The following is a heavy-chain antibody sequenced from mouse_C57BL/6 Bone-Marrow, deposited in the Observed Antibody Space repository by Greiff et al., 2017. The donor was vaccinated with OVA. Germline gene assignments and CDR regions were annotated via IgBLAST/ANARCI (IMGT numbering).Heavy chain of an antibody. J-gene: IGHJ1*03. CDR3: ARPYYGNHWYFDV. V-gene: IGHV1-85*01. CDR2: IYPRDGST. Sequence: VQLQQSGPELVKPGASVKLSCKASGYTFTSYDINWVKQRPGQGLEWIGWIYPRDGSTKYNEKFKGKATLTVDTSSSTAYMELHSLTSEDSAVYFCARPYYGNHWYFDVWGTGTTVTVSS. CDR1: GYTFTSYD. D-gene: IGHD2-10*01.